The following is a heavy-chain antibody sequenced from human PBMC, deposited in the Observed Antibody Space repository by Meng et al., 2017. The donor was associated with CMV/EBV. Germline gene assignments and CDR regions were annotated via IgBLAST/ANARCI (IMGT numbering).Heavy chain of an antibody. CDR1: SFRGYD. V-gene: IGHV4-34*01. CDR3: ARGERNYDSSGYTTNWFDP. Sequence: SFRGYDWSWIRQPPGKGPEWIGEINHSGSTNYNPSLKSRVTISVDTSKNQFSLKLSSVTAADTAVYYCARGERNYDSSGYTTNWFDPWGQGTLVTVSS. CDR2: INHSGST. J-gene: IGHJ5*02. D-gene: IGHD3-22*01.